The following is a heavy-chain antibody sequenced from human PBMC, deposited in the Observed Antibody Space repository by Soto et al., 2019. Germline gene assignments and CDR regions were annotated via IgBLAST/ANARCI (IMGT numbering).Heavy chain of an antibody. CDR3: ARDQVRSYTSNAFDI. V-gene: IGHV4-39*07. Sequence: SETLSLTCTVSGGSISSSSYYWGWIRQPPGKGLEWIGSIYYSGSTYYNPSLKSRVTIPVDTSKNQFSLKLSSVTAADTAVYYCARDQVRSYTSNAFDIWGQGTMVTVSS. CDR1: GGSISSSSYY. CDR2: IYYSGST. J-gene: IGHJ3*02. D-gene: IGHD1-26*01.